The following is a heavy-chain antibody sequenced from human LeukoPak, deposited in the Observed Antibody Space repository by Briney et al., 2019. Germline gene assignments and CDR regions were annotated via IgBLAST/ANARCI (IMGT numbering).Heavy chain of an antibody. Sequence: SLKVSCKASGGTFRGYAISWVRDAPGQGVEWMGGIIPIFGTANYAQKFQGRVTITADESTSTAYMELSSLRSEDTAVYYCARYIPEAQLDYWGQGTLVTVSS. CDR3: ARYIPEAQLDY. V-gene: IGHV1-69*01. CDR1: GGTFRGYA. J-gene: IGHJ4*02. D-gene: IGHD2-2*01. CDR2: IIPIFGTA.